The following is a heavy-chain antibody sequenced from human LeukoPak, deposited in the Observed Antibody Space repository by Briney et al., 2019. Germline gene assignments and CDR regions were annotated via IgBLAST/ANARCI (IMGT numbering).Heavy chain of an antibody. J-gene: IGHJ4*02. D-gene: IGHD6-13*01. CDR1: GGSFSNY. CDR3: ARGGSSSWYFDY. CDR2: IHYSGGI. V-gene: IGHV4-59*08. Sequence: SETLSLTCTVSGGSFSNYWSWIRQPPGKGLEWIGYIHYSGGITYYNPSLKSRVTISVDTSKNQFSLSLSSVTAADTAVYYCARGGSSSWYFDYWGQGALVTVSS.